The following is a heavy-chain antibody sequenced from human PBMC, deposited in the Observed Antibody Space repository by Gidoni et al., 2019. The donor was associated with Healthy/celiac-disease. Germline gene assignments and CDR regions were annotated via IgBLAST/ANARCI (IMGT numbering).Heavy chain of an antibody. V-gene: IGHV4-34*01. CDR3: ASSPRSDRGRFDP. J-gene: IGHJ5*02. D-gene: IGHD3-10*01. Sequence: SRVTISVDTSKNQFSLNLTSVTAADTAVYYCASSPRSDRGRFDPWGQGTLVTVSS.